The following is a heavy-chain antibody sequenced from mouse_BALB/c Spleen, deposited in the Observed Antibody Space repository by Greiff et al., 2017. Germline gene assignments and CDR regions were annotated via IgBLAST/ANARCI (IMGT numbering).Heavy chain of an antibody. CDR2: INPSTGYT. Sequence: QVQLQQSGAELAKLGASWKISSKASGYPFTSYWMNWVKQRPGQGLEWIGYINPSTGYTEYNQKFKDKATLTADKSSSTAYMQLSSLTSEDSAVYYCARRRGYDGYFYAMDYWGQGTSVTVSS. CDR1: GYPFTSYW. J-gene: IGHJ4*01. D-gene: IGHD2-3*01. V-gene: IGHV1-7*01. CDR3: ARRRGYDGYFYAMDY.